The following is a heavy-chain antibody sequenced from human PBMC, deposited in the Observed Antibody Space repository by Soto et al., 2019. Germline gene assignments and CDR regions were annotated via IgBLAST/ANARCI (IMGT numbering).Heavy chain of an antibody. CDR2: ISAYNGNT. J-gene: IGHJ6*02. Sequence: QVQLVQSGAEVKKPGASVKVSCKASGYTFTSYGISWVRQAPGQGLEWMGWISAYNGNTNYAQKLQGRVTMTTDTSTSTAYMELRSLRSDDTAVYYCARAYFGELSSQSYYYYGMDVWGQGTTVTVSS. CDR1: GYTFTSYG. V-gene: IGHV1-18*01. CDR3: ARAYFGELSSQSYYYYGMDV. D-gene: IGHD3-10*01.